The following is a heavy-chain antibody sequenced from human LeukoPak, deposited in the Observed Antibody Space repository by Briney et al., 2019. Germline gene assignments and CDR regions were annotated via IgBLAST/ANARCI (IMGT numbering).Heavy chain of an antibody. J-gene: IGHJ5*02. D-gene: IGHD1-1*01. Sequence: GGSLRLSCTASGLTFSEYAMTWVRQAPGKGLEWVSTITAGGSHTYYPHSVKGRFTISRDNSKNTLYLQMNSLRVEDTAVYYCANLNVPWGQGTLVTVSS. CDR1: GLTFSEYA. CDR3: ANLNVP. V-gene: IGHV3-23*01. CDR2: ITAGGSHT.